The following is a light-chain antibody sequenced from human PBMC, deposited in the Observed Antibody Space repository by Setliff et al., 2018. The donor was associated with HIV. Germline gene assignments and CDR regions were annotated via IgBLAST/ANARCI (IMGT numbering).Light chain of an antibody. CDR2: QAS. CDR3: CSNTGSNTYV. J-gene: IGLJ1*01. V-gene: IGLV2-23*01. CDR1: SGDVGRYNL. Sequence: QSVLTQPASVSGSPGQSITISCTGTSGDVGRYNLVSWCQQKPGKPPKLMIYQASKRPSGVSNRFSGSKSGNTASLTISGLQAEDEADYYCCSNTGSNTYVFGTGTKVTVL.